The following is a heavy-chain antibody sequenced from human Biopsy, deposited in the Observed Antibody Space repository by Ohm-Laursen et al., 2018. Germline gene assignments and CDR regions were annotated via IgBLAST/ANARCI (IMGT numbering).Heavy chain of an antibody. CDR2: ISGRGAT. CDR3: ARLYRLDDYWNDDPPDAFDV. D-gene: IGHD3-3*01. J-gene: IGHJ3*01. V-gene: IGHV4-59*01. CDR1: GGSIRSDY. Sequence: SETLSLTCTVSGGSIRSDYWSWIRQSPRKGLEWIGHISGRGATNYNPSLRVRVTISVDTSKNQFSLKLSSVTAADTAVFFCARLYRLDDYWNDDPPDAFDVWGQGTMVTVSS.